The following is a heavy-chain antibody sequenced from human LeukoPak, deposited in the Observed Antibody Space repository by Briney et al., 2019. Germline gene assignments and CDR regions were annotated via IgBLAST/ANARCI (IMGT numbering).Heavy chain of an antibody. CDR1: GGSFSSGVNY. V-gene: IGHV4-30-2*01. CDR3: ARVGSSGYSYYFDY. CDR2: IYHSGST. D-gene: IGHD3-22*01. J-gene: IGHJ4*02. Sequence: SETLSLTCAVSGGSFSSGVNYWTWIRQHPGKGLEWIGYIYHSGSTYYNPSLKSRVTISVDRSKNQFSLKLSSVTAADTAVYYCARVGSSGYSYYFDYWGQGTLVTVSS.